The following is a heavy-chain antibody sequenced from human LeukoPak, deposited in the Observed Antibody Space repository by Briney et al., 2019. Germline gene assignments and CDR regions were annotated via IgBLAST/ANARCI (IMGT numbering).Heavy chain of an antibody. CDR2: ISGSSGST. CDR1: GFTFSSYA. D-gene: IGHD3-9*01. J-gene: IGHJ4*02. CDR3: AKDYDILAGSEY. Sequence: PGGSLRLSCAASGFTFSSYAMSWVRQAPGKGLEWVSAISGSSGSTYYADSVKGRFTISRDNSKNTLYLQMNSLRAEDTAAYYCAKDYDILAGSEYWGQGTLVTVSS. V-gene: IGHV3-23*01.